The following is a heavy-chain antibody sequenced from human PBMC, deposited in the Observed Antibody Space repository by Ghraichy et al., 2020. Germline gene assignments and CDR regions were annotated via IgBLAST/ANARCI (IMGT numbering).Heavy chain of an antibody. D-gene: IGHD6-19*01. CDR2: IYYSAST. CDR3: ARHGSSGWYPGFWDY. V-gene: IGHV4-59*08. Sequence: SETLSLTCTVSGGSISSDYWSWIRQPPGKGLEWIGYIYYSASTNYNPSLKRRVTISVDTSTNPFYLKLSSVTAADTAVYYCARHGSSGWYPGFWDYCGQGTLVTVSS. J-gene: IGHJ4*02. CDR1: GGSISSDY.